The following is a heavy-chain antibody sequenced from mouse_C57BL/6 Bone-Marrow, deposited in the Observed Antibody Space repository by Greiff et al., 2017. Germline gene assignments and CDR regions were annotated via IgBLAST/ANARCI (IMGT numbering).Heavy chain of an antibody. V-gene: IGHV1-4*01. D-gene: IGHD4-1*01. J-gene: IGHJ2*01. CDR2: INPSSGYT. CDR3: ARENNWDYFDD. Sequence: QVQLQQSGAELARPGASVKMSCKASGYTFTSYTMHWVKQRPGQGLEWIGYINPSSGYTKYNQKFKDKATLTADKSSSTAYMQLSSLTSEDSAVYYCARENNWDYFDDWGQGTTLTGSS. CDR1: GYTFTSYT.